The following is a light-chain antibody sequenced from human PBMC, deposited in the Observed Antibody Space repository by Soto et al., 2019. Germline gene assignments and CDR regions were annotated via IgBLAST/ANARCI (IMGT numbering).Light chain of an antibody. CDR2: DAS. CDR1: SSDVGGYNY. CDR3: SSYTTSNNPQIV. J-gene: IGLJ1*01. Sequence: QSVLTQPASVSGSPGQSITISCTGTSSDVGGYNYVSWYQHHPGKAPKLMIYDASNRPSGVSNRFSGSKSGNTASLTISGLQPEDEADYYCSSYTTSNNPQIVFGTGTKVTVL. V-gene: IGLV2-14*03.